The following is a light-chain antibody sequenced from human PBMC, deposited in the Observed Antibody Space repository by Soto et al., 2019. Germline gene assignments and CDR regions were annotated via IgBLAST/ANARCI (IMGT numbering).Light chain of an antibody. V-gene: IGKV3-20*01. CDR1: QSVSSRS. CDR3: QQYGGSPPMYT. J-gene: IGKJ2*01. CDR2: AAS. Sequence: EIVLTQSPGTLSLSPGERATLSCRASQSVSSRSLAWYQQKPGQAPRLLIYAASNRASGIPGRFSGSGSGTDFTLTISRLEPEDFAVYYCQQYGGSPPMYTFGQGTKLEIK.